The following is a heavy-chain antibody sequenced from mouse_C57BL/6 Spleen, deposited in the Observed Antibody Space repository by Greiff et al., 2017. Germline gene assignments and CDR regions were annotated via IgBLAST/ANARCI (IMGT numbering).Heavy chain of an antibody. CDR1: GFTFTSYA. V-gene: IGHV5-4*03. D-gene: IGHD5-1-1*01. Sequence: EVKLVESGGGLVKPGGSLKLSCAASGFTFTSYAMTWVSQTPGKRLEWVGNISDGGSYTYYQDNVKGRFTIARDNATNSVYMELSNLKSEDSAVYYCARGHGCSSNPYDMDYWGQGTTLTVSS. CDR2: ISDGGSYT. J-gene: IGHJ2*01. CDR3: ARGHGCSSNPYDMDY.